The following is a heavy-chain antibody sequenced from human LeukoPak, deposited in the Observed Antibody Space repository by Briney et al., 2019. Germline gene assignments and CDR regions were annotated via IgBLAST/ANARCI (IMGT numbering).Heavy chain of an antibody. CDR1: GGPLSSGSYY. Sequence: SETLSLTCTVSGGPLSSGSYYWSWIPRPAGKGLEWIGRIYTSGSTNYNPSLKSRVTISVDTSKNQFSLNLSSVTAEDSPRYYCARAPAPDAFDIWGQGTPVTVSS. CDR3: ARAPAPDAFDI. J-gene: IGHJ3*02. V-gene: IGHV4-61*02. CDR2: IYTSGST.